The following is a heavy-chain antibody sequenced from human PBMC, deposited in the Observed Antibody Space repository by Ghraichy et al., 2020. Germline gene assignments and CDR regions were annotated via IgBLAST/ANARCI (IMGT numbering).Heavy chain of an antibody. V-gene: IGHV4-59*01. CDR2: IYYSGNT. CDR1: GGSISSYY. D-gene: IGHD6-19*01. Sequence: SETLSLTCTVSGGSISSYYWSWIWQPPGKGLEWIGYIYYSGNTNYNPSLKSRVTISVDTSKNQFSLKLSSVTAADTAVYYCARAREPLRIAVPGTFDYWGQGTLVTVSS. CDR3: ARAREPLRIAVPGTFDY. J-gene: IGHJ4*02.